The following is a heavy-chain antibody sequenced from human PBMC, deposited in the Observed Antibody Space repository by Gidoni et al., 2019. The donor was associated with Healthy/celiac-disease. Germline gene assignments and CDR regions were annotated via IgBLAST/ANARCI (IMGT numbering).Heavy chain of an antibody. CDR3: AKDPPGYSSSWFDY. Sequence: QVQLVESGGSVVQPGRSLRLSCAASGLACSSYGMLWVPQGPGQVLELVAVISYDGSNKYYADSVQGRVTISRANSKNTLYLQMNSLRAEDTAVYYCAKDPPGYSSSWFDYWGQGTLVTVSS. CDR1: GLACSSYG. V-gene: IGHV3-30*18. J-gene: IGHJ5*01. CDR2: ISYDGSNK. D-gene: IGHD6-13*01.